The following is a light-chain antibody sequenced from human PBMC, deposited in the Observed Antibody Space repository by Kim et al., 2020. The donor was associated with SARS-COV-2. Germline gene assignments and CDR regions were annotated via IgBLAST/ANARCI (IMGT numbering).Light chain of an antibody. CDR3: QSYDSSNWV. J-gene: IGLJ3*02. V-gene: IGLV6-57*01. Sequence: NFMLTQHHSVSESPGKTVTISCTRSSGSIASNYVQWYQQRPGSSPTTVIYEDNQRPSGVPDRFSGSIDSSSNSASLTISGLKTEDEADYYCQSYDSSNWVFGGGTQLTVL. CDR1: SGSIASNY. CDR2: EDN.